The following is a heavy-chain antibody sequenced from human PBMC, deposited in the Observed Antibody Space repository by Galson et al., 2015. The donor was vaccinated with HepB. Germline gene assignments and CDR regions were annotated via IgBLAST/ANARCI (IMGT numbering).Heavy chain of an antibody. D-gene: IGHD3-3*01. Sequence: SLRLSCAASGFTFSSYWMSWVRQAPGKGLEWVANIKQDGSEKYYVDSVKGRFTISRDNAKNSLYLQMNSLKTEDTAVYYCTTDRGRFLEWLLYGYWGQGTLVTVSS. CDR3: TTDRGRFLEWLLYGY. V-gene: IGHV3-7*03. CDR2: IKQDGSEK. J-gene: IGHJ4*02. CDR1: GFTFSSYW.